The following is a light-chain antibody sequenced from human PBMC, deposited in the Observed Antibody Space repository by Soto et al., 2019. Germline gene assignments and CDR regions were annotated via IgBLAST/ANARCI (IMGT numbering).Light chain of an antibody. CDR3: SSYKISSTLC. J-gene: IGLJ2*01. Sequence: SALTQPASVSGSHGQSITISCTGTSSDVGGYNYVSWYQQHPGKSPKLLIYDVSNQPTGVSNRFSGSKSGNTGSLTSSGRQAEDEAANFSSSYKISSTLCFGGGTNLTVL. CDR2: DVS. CDR1: SSDVGGYNY. V-gene: IGLV2-14*03.